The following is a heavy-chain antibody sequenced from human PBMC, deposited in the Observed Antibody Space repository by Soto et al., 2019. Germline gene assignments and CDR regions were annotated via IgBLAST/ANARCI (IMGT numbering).Heavy chain of an antibody. D-gene: IGHD6-19*01. CDR3: ARVAILPTQIRIAVAGSFDY. V-gene: IGHV1-18*01. CDR1: GYTFTSYG. CDR2: ISAYNGNT. Sequence: QVQLVQSGAEVKKPGASVKVSCKASGYTFTSYGISWVRQAPGQGLEGMGWISAYNGNTNYAQKLQGRVTMTTDTSTSTAYMELRSLRSDDTAVYYCARVAILPTQIRIAVAGSFDYWGQGTLVTVSS. J-gene: IGHJ4*02.